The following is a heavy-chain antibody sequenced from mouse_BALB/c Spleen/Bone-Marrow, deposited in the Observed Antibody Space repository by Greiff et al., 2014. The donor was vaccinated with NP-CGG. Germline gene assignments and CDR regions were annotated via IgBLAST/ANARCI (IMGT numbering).Heavy chain of an antibody. Sequence: VQLQQSGPELVKPGASVKISCEASGYSFTGYFMNWVKQSHGKSLEWIGRINPYNGDTFYNQKFKGKATLTVDKSSSTAHMELLSLTSEDSAVYYCGRGAYYYGSSYYFDYWGQGTTLTVSS. CDR3: GRGAYYYGSSYYFDY. CDR2: INPYNGDT. J-gene: IGHJ2*01. D-gene: IGHD1-1*01. V-gene: IGHV1-37*01. CDR1: GYSFTGYF.